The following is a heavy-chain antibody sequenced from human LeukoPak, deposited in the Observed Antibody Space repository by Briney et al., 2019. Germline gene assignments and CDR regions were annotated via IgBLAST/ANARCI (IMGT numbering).Heavy chain of an antibody. J-gene: IGHJ3*02. CDR3: AREYYYDSSGYSIPNAFDI. Sequence: SLRLSCAASGFTFSSYGMHWVRQAPGKGLEWVAVISYDGSNKYYADSVKGRSTISRDNSKNTLYLQMNSLRAEDTAVYYCAREYYYDSSGYSIPNAFDIWGQGTMVTVSS. CDR2: ISYDGSNK. V-gene: IGHV3-30*03. D-gene: IGHD3-22*01. CDR1: GFTFSSYG.